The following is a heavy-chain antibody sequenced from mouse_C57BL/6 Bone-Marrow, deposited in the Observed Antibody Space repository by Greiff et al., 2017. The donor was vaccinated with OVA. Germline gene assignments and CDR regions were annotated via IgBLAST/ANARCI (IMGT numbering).Heavy chain of an antibody. CDR1: GYTFTGYC. CDR2: INPSTGGT. Sequence: EVKVVQSGPELVKPGASVKLSCKASGYTFTGYCMNWVKQSPEKSLEWIGEINPSTGGTTYNQKFKAKATLTVDKSSSTAYMQLKSLTSEDSAVYYCARSYYSNDVAYFDYWGQGTTLTVSS. CDR3: ARSYYSNDVAYFDY. V-gene: IGHV1-42*01. J-gene: IGHJ2*01. D-gene: IGHD2-5*01.